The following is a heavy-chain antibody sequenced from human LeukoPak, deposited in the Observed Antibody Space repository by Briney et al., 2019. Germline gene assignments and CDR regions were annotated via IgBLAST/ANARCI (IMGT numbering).Heavy chain of an antibody. J-gene: IGHJ6*02. D-gene: IGHD3-10*01. Sequence: GASVKVSCKASGGSFSSYAISWVRQAPGQGLEWMGRIIPILGIANYAQKFQGRVTITADKSTSTAYMELSSLRSEDTAVYYCAREMPGITMVRGVYGMDVWGQGTTVTVSS. V-gene: IGHV1-69*04. CDR3: AREMPGITMVRGVYGMDV. CDR1: GGSFSSYA. CDR2: IIPILGIA.